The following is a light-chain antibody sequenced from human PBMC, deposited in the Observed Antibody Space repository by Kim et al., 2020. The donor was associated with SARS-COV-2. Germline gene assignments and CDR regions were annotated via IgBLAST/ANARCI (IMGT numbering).Light chain of an antibody. CDR1: QSVSFN. V-gene: IGKV3-15*01. Sequence: VSPGESATLSCRASQSVSFNLAWYQQKPGQAPRLLIYGASTRATDIPARFSGSGSGTEFTLTISSLQSEDFAVYYCQQYNSWPLTFGGGTKVEIK. J-gene: IGKJ4*01. CDR3: QQYNSWPLT. CDR2: GAS.